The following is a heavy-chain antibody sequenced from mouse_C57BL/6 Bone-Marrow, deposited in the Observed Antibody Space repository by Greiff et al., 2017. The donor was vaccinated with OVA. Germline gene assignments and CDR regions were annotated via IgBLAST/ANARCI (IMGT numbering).Heavy chain of an antibody. V-gene: IGHV1-64*01. CDR2: IHPNSGST. J-gene: IGHJ3*01. Sequence: QVQLQQSGAELVKPGASVKLSCKASGYTFTSYWMHWVKQRPGQGLEWIGMIHPNSGSTNYNEKFKSKATLSVDKSSSTAYKQLSSLTSEDSAVYYCARRRRIYYEYDDGFAYWGQGTLVTVSA. CDR3: ARRRRIYYEYDDGFAY. D-gene: IGHD2-4*01. CDR1: GYTFTSYW.